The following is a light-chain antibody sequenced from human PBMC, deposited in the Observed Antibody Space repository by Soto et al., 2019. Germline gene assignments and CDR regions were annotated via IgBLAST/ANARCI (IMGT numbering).Light chain of an antibody. Sequence: DIVMTQSPLPLPVTPGEPASISCRSSQSLVHRDGHTFFDWYLQKPGQSPQLLIYWGSYRAPGVPDRFSGSESGTDFTLKISRVEAEDVGVYYCMQALQTPYTFGQGTKLEIK. CDR2: WGS. J-gene: IGKJ2*01. CDR3: MQALQTPYT. CDR1: QSLVHRDGHTF. V-gene: IGKV2-28*01.